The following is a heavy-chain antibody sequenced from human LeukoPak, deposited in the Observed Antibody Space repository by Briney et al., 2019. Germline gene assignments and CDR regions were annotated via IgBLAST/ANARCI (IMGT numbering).Heavy chain of an antibody. D-gene: IGHD5-12*01. CDR2: IRHDGHT. Sequence: PSDTVSLTCTVSGYFSINYYWGWIRQPPGKGLEWIASIRHDGHTYYNASLRSQVTISIDMSRNQFSLRLNSLTAADTAVYYCARQVATKGEWAFDVWGQGTMVTVSS. V-gene: IGHV4-38-2*02. CDR3: ARQVATKGEWAFDV. J-gene: IGHJ3*01. CDR1: GYFSINYY.